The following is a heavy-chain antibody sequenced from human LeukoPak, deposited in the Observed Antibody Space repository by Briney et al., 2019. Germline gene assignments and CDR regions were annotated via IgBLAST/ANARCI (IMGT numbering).Heavy chain of an antibody. J-gene: IGHJ1*01. Sequence: GGSLRLSCAASGFTFTSYSMNWVRQAPGKGLEWVSSISGSRKHRYYADSVKGRFTISRDNAKSTLYLQMNSLRAEDTAVYYCVRDLSTVTTCYIHRGGEGTLVSV. V-gene: IGHV3-21*01. CDR2: ISGSRKHR. CDR3: VRDLSTVTTCYIHR. CDR1: GFTFTSYS. D-gene: IGHD4-17*01.